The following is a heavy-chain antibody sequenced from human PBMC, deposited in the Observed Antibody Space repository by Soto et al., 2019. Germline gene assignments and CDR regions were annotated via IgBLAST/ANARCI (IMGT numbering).Heavy chain of an antibody. D-gene: IGHD6-13*01. CDR2: IHHSGST. CDR1: GVSISSDNW. J-gene: IGHJ4*02. Sequence: QVQLQESGPGLVRPSGTVSLTCAVSGVSISSDNWWSWVRQPPGKALEWIGEIHHSGSTNYNPSLKRRVPMSVVPSKDLFSLTLNSVTAADTAFYYCARDQGSHPGDWGQGTLVSVSS. CDR3: ARDQGSHPGD. V-gene: IGHV4-4*02.